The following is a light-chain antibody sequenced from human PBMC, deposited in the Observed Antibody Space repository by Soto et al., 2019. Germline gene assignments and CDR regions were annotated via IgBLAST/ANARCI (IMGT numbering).Light chain of an antibody. V-gene: IGKV3-11*01. CDR2: DAS. CDR3: QQRSKWPIT. J-gene: IGKJ5*01. CDR1: QSVGSN. Sequence: EIVLTQSPATLSLSPGERASLSCRASQSVGSNLAWYQQKPGQAPRLLIYDASNRATGIPARFSGSGSGTDFTLTISSLEPEDFAVYYCQQRSKWPITFGQGTRLEIK.